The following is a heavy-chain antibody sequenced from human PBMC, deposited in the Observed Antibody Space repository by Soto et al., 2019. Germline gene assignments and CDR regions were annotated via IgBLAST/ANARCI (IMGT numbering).Heavy chain of an antibody. D-gene: IGHD4-17*01. J-gene: IGHJ5*02. CDR1: GYTFTSYG. Sequence: ASVKVSCKASGYTFTSYGISWVRQAPGQGLEWMGWISAYNGNTNYAQKLQGRVTMTTDKSTSTAYMELSSLRSEDTAVYYCTREHDYGDYEHWFDPWSQGTLVTVSS. V-gene: IGHV1-18*01. CDR3: TREHDYGDYEHWFDP. CDR2: ISAYNGNT.